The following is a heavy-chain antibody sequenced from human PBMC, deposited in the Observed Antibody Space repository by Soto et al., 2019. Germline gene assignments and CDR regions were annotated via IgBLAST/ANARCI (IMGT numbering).Heavy chain of an antibody. CDR2: INPNRGNI. Sequence: ASVKVSCKASGDTFTTYDINWVRQATGHGLEWMGWINPNRGNIGYAQRFQGRVTMTRDTAIRTAYMEVSSLRSDDTAVYYCARGRASGSYYLLDYWGQGXLVTVSS. J-gene: IGHJ4*02. D-gene: IGHD3-10*01. CDR3: ARGRASGSYYLLDY. V-gene: IGHV1-8*01. CDR1: GDTFTTYD.